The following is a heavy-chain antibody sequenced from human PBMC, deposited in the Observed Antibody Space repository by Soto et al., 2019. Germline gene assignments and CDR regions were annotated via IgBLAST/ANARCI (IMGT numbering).Heavy chain of an antibody. CDR2: VNPILSMS. CDR3: ATSYGSGYRAFDY. Sequence: QVQLVQSGAEVKRPGSSVKVSCKASGDTFSFYSINWVRQAPGLGLEWMGRVNPILSMSNYAQRFQGRVPXTXEXXTSTAYMELSGLRSEDTAMYYCATSYGSGYRAFDYWGQGALVTVSS. D-gene: IGHD3-10*01. J-gene: IGHJ4*02. CDR1: GDTFSFYS. V-gene: IGHV1-69*04.